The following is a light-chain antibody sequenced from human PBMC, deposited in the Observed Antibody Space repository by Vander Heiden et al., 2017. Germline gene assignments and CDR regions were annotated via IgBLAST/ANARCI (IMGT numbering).Light chain of an antibody. CDR2: YAS. J-gene: IGKJ2*01. V-gene: IGKV1D-43*01. CDR1: QGISSY. CDR3: PQYYSTPLYT. Sequence: AIRMTQSPFSLSASVGDRVTITCWASQGISSYLAWYQQKPAKAPKLFIYYASSLQSGVPSRFTGIGSGTDYTLTISSLHPEDFAPYYCPQYYSTPLYTFGYGTKLEI.